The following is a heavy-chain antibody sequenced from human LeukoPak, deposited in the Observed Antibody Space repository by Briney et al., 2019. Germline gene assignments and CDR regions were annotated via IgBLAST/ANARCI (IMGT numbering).Heavy chain of an antibody. CDR3: ARGGTAKAHFDY. CDR2: IYYSGSA. D-gene: IGHD6-13*01. V-gene: IGHV4-59*08. CDR1: GGSISSYY. J-gene: IGHJ4*02. Sequence: AETLSLTCSVSGGSISSYYWTWIRQPPGKGLEWIGYIYYSGSANYNPSLKSRVAISVDTSTNQFSLKLNSVTAADTAVYYCARGGTAKAHFDYWGQGSLVTVSS.